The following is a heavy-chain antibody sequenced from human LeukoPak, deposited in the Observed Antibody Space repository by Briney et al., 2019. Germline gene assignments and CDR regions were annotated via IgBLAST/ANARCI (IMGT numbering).Heavy chain of an antibody. J-gene: IGHJ4*02. V-gene: IGHV4-59*01. CDR1: GFSISSYY. Sequence: PSETLCLTCAVSGFSISSYYLSWIRQPPGKGLEWMGYIYYSGSTNYNPSLKSRVTISVATSKNQFSLKLSSVTAADTAVYYCAREGSVSPMLDYWGQGTPVTVSS. CDR3: AREGSVSPMLDY. D-gene: IGHD2-2*01. CDR2: IYYSGST.